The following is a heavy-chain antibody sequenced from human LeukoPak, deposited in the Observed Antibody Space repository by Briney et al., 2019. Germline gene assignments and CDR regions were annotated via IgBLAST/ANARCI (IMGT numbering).Heavy chain of an antibody. CDR1: GGTFSSYA. CDR2: IIPIFGTA. V-gene: IGHV1-69*06. Sequence: SVKVSRKASGGTFSSYAISWVRQAPGQGLEGMGGIIPIFGTANYAQKFQGRVTITADKSTSTAYMELSSLRSEDTAVYYCASDTSGYCSGGSCYYRWGQGTLVTVSS. D-gene: IGHD2-15*01. CDR3: ASDTSGYCSGGSCYYR. J-gene: IGHJ4*02.